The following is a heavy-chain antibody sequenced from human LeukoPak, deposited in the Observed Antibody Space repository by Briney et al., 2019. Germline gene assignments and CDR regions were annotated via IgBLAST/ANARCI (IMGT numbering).Heavy chain of an antibody. CDR2: FFLRGST. V-gene: IGHV4-34*01. Sequence: SETLSLIGAVYCGSFSGYYWCWIRQPPVNGLGWIVEFFLRGSTNYNPSLKSRVTISVDTSKNQFSLKLSSVTAADTAVYYCARGRGIVGVAAAPYGMDVWGQGTTVTVSS. J-gene: IGHJ6*02. CDR3: ARGRGIVGVAAAPYGMDV. CDR1: CGSFSGYY. D-gene: IGHD1-26*01.